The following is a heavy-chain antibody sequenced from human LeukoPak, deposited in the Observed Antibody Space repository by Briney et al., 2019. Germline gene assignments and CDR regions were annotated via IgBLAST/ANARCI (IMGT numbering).Heavy chain of an antibody. CDR1: GFTFGTYA. J-gene: IGHJ4*01. V-gene: IGHV3-48*01. CDR2: ISTSSNNKI. D-gene: IGHD2-15*01. CDR3: AKEGSGGSYLDY. Sequence: GGSLRLSCAASGFTFGTYAMTWVRQAPGKGLEWVSYISTSSNNKIWYADSVKGRFTISRDNAKNSLYLQMNSLRVEDTAVYYCAKEGSGGSYLDYWGQENLVTVSS.